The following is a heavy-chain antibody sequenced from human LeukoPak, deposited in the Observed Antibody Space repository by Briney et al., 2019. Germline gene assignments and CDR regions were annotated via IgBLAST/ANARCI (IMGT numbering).Heavy chain of an antibody. V-gene: IGHV3-23*01. CDR1: GFTFSSYA. Sequence: YPGGSLRLSCAASGFTFSSYAMSWVRQAPGKGLEWVLTISSSGYSTHYADSVKGRFTISRDNSKNTLHLQMNSLRGEDTAVYYCARDPGAWRYFDYWGQGTLVTVSS. D-gene: IGHD7-27*01. CDR3: ARDPGAWRYFDY. CDR2: ISSSGYST. J-gene: IGHJ4*02.